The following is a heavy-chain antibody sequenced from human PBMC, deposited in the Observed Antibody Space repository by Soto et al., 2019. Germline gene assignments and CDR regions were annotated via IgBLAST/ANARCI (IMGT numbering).Heavy chain of an antibody. V-gene: IGHV3-23*01. CDR1: GFPFNNFA. Sequence: EVQLSESGGGLVQRGGSLRLSCTASGFPFNNFAMTWVRQAPGKGLEWVATISGGGGTTVYADPVRGRFTISRDNSKNTLTRQIKNVRGEATSIYYCAKEQRDLVEYGGHSGGFDAWGRGSLVTVSS. CDR3: AKEQRDLVEYGGHSGGFDA. CDR2: ISGGGGTT. D-gene: IGHD2-21*01. J-gene: IGHJ4*02.